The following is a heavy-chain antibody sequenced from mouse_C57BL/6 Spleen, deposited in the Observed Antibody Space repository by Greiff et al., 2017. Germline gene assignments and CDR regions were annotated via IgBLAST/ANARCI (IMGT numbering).Heavy chain of an antibody. V-gene: IGHV1-54*01. J-gene: IGHJ4*01. CDR2: INPGSGGT. CDR3: GRSGTGDYAMDY. CDR1: GYAFTNYL. Sequence: VKLQESGAELVRPGTSVKVSCKASGYAFTNYLIEWVKQRPGQGLEWIGVINPGSGGTNYNEKFKGKATRTADKSCSTAYMQLSRLTSEDSAVYFCGRSGTGDYAMDYWGQGTSVTVSS. D-gene: IGHD4-1*01.